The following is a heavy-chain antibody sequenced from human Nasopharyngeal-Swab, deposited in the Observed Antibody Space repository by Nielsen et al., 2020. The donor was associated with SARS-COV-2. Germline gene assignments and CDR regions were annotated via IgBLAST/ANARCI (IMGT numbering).Heavy chain of an antibody. CDR3: ARGLGGAVAGILFSYYYYYYMDV. V-gene: IGHV4-34*01. CDR2: INHSGST. Sequence: RQAPGKGLEWFGEINHSGSTNYNPALKSRVTISVDTSKNQFSLKLSSVTAADTAVYYCARGLGGAVAGILFSYYYYYYMDVWGKGTTVTVSS. D-gene: IGHD6-19*01. J-gene: IGHJ6*03.